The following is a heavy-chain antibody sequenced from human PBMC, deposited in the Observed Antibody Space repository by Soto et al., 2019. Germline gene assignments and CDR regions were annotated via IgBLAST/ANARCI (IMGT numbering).Heavy chain of an antibody. J-gene: IGHJ6*02. V-gene: IGHV4-34*01. CDR3: ARAKGVVRGVKGYYYYGMDV. CDR1: GGSFSGYY. Sequence: PSETLSLTCAVYGGSFSGYYWSWIRQPPGKGLGWIGEINHSGSTNYNPSLKSRVTISVDTSKNQFSLKLSSVTAADTAVYYCARAKGVVRGVKGYYYYGMDVWGQGTTVTVSS. CDR2: INHSGST. D-gene: IGHD3-10*01.